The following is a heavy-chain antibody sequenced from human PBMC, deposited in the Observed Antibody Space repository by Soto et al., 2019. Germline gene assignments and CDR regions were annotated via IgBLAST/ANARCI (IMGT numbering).Heavy chain of an antibody. CDR1: GASISNFY. CDR3: TRRYNWNDNYFDP. Sequence: PSETLSLTCSVSGASISNFYWSWIRQSAGKGLEWIGRLYTRGTTDYNPSLKSRVTMSIDTSKNRVSLSLTSVTAADTAVYYCTRRYNWNDNYFDPWGPGALVTVSS. J-gene: IGHJ5*02. D-gene: IGHD1-20*01. V-gene: IGHV4-4*07. CDR2: LYTRGTT.